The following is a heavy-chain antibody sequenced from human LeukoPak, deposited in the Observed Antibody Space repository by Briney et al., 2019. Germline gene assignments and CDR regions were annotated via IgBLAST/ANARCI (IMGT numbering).Heavy chain of an antibody. CDR3: ARVRDYVWGSSRYTLYYFDY. Sequence: SETLSLTCAVYGGSFSDYYWSWIRQSPGQGLEWIGEINHSGSTNYNPSLKSRVTISADTSKNQFSLMLSSVTAADTAVYYCARVRDYVWGSSRYTLYYFDYWGQGTQVTVSS. V-gene: IGHV4-34*01. J-gene: IGHJ4*02. CDR2: INHSGST. CDR1: GGSFSDYY. D-gene: IGHD3-16*02.